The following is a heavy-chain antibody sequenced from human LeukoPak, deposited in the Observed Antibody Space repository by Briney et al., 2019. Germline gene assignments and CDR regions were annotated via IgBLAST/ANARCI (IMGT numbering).Heavy chain of an antibody. V-gene: IGHV3-20*04. CDR2: INWNGGST. CDR1: GFTFDDYG. Sequence: GGSLRLSCAASGFTFDDYGMSWVRQAPGKGLEWVSGINWNGGSTGYADSVKGRFTLSRDNAKNSLYLQMNSLRAEDTALYCCARRRGSSWYYFDYWGQGTLVTVSS. D-gene: IGHD6-13*01. CDR3: ARRRGSSWYYFDY. J-gene: IGHJ4*02.